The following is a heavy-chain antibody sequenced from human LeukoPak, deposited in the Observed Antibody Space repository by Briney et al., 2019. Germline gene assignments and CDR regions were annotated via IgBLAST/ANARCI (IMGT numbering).Heavy chain of an antibody. CDR3: ARVITTLGDAFDI. CDR2: IDSDESST. Sequence: GGSLRLSCAASGFTFGTYWMHWVRQAPGKGLVWVSRIDSDESSTSYADSVKGRFTISRDNVKNTLYLQMNSLRAEDTAVYYCARVITTLGDAFDIWGQGTMVTVSS. D-gene: IGHD3-22*01. V-gene: IGHV3-74*01. CDR1: GFTFGTYW. J-gene: IGHJ3*02.